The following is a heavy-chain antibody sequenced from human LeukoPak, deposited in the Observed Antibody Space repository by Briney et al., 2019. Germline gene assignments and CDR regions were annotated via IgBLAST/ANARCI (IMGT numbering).Heavy chain of an antibody. Sequence: GASVKVFCKASGGTFSSYAISWVRQAPGQGLEWMGWISAYNGNTNYAQKLQGRVTMTTDTSTSTAYMELRSLRSDDTAVYYCARGAILTPRIVGHAFDIWGQGTMVTVSS. J-gene: IGHJ3*02. CDR3: ARGAILTPRIVGHAFDI. CDR1: GGTFSSYA. CDR2: ISAYNGNT. D-gene: IGHD3-9*01. V-gene: IGHV1-18*01.